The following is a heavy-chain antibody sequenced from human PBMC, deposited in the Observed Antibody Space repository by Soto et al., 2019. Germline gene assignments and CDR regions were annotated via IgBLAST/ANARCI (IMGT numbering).Heavy chain of an antibody. CDR2: IDPSDSYT. D-gene: IGHD6-19*01. CDR1: GYSFTSYW. CDR3: ARHRSAYSSKDAFDI. Sequence: PGESLKISCKGSGYSFTSYWISWVRQMPGKGLEWMGRIDPSDSYTNYSPSFQGHVTISADKSISTAYLQWSSLKASDTAMYYCARHRSAYSSKDAFDIWGQGTMVTVSS. V-gene: IGHV5-10-1*01. J-gene: IGHJ3*02.